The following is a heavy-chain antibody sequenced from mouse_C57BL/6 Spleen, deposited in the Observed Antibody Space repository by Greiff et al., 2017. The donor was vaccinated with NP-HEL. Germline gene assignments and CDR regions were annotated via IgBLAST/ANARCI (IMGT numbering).Heavy chain of an antibody. CDR1: GYTFTSYW. Sequence: QVQLQQPGAELVRPGSSVKLSCKASGYTFTSYWMHWVKQRPIQGLEWIGNIDPSDSDTHYNQKFKDKATLTVDKSSSTSYMQLSSLTSEDSAVYYCAREIYYGGYYFDYWGQGTTLTVSS. D-gene: IGHD2-1*01. V-gene: IGHV1-52*01. J-gene: IGHJ2*01. CDR2: IDPSDSDT. CDR3: AREIYYGGYYFDY.